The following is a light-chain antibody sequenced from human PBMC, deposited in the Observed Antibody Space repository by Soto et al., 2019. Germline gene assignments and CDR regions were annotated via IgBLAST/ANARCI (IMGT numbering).Light chain of an antibody. V-gene: IGKV3-20*01. CDR2: GAS. J-gene: IGKJ4*01. CDR3: QQYGSAPLT. Sequence: EIVVTQAPGTLSLSPGERATLSCRASQTITSSQLAWYQQRPGQAPRLLTYGASSRATGIPDRFSGSGAGTDCTLTISRLESEDFAVYYCQQYGSAPLTFGGGTKGEIK. CDR1: QTITSSQ.